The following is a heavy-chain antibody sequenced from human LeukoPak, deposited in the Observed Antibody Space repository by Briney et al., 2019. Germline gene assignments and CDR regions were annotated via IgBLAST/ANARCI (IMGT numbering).Heavy chain of an antibody. CDR2: ITFDGNIK. J-gene: IGHJ4*02. V-gene: IGHV3-30-3*01. CDR1: GFTFSSYA. CDR3: ARESEGADY. Sequence: PGGSLRLSCAASGFTFSSYAMHWVRQAPGKGLEWVAVITFDGNIKYYADSVKGRFTISRDNSKNTLYLQMNSLRAEDTAVYYCARESEGADYWGQGTLVTVSS.